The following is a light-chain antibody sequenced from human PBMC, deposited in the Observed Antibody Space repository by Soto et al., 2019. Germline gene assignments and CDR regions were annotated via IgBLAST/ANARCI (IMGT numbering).Light chain of an antibody. CDR1: SSNIGSNY. CDR2: RNN. V-gene: IGLV1-47*01. Sequence: QSALTQPTSASGTPGQRVTISCSGSSSNIGSNYVYWYQQLPGTAPKLLIYRNNQRPSGVPDRFSGSKSGTSASLAISGLRSEDEADYYCAAWDDSLSGQVFGTGTKVTVL. J-gene: IGLJ1*01. CDR3: AAWDDSLSGQV.